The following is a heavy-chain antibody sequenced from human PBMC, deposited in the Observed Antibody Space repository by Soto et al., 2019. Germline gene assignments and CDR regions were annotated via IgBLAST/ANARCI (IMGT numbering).Heavy chain of an antibody. V-gene: IGHV3-23*01. CDR1: GFTFSSYA. CDR2: ISGSGGST. J-gene: IGHJ5*02. D-gene: IGHD3-22*01. CDR3: ANSYYYDSSGYYFTPFDP. Sequence: EVQLLESGGGLVQPGGSLRLSCAASGFTFSSYAMSWVRQAPGKGLEWVSAISGSGGSTYYADSVKGRFTISRDNSKNTLYLQMNSLRAEDTAVYYCANSYYYDSSGYYFTPFDPWGQGTLVTVSS.